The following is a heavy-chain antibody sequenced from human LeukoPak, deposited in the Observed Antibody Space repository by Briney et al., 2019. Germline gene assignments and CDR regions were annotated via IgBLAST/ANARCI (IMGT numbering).Heavy chain of an antibody. D-gene: IGHD2-15*01. J-gene: IGHJ5*02. V-gene: IGHV4-39*07. CDR3: ARAVVVVAATLYNWFDP. Sequence: PSETLSLTCTVSGGSISSSSYYWGWIRQPPGKGLEWIGSIYYSGSTYYNPSLKSRVTISVDTSKNQFSLKLSSVTAADTAVYYCARAVVVVAATLYNWFDPWGQGTLVTVSS. CDR1: GGSISSSSYY. CDR2: IYYSGST.